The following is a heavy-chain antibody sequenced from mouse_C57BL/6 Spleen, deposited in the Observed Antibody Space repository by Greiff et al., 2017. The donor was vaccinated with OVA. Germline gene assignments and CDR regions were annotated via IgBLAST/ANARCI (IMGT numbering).Heavy chain of an antibody. J-gene: IGHJ2*01. V-gene: IGHV1-80*01. Sequence: VQLQESGAELVKPGASVKISCKASGYAFSSYWMNWVKQRPGQGLEWIGQIYPGDGDTNYNGKFKGKATLTADKSSSTAYMQLSSLTSEDSAVYCCARGGMVTTNFDYWGQGTTLTVSS. CDR3: ARGGMVTTNFDY. CDR2: IYPGDGDT. D-gene: IGHD2-2*01. CDR1: GYAFSSYW.